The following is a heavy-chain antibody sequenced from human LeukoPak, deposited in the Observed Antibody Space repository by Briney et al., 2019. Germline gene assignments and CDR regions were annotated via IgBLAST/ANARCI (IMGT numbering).Heavy chain of an antibody. V-gene: IGHV4-30-4*01. J-gene: IGHJ5*02. CDR1: GVSIPNGDYY. CDR2: VYHSVST. Sequence: PSETLSLTCTVSGVSIPNGDYYWSWIRQSPGKGLEWIGHVYHSVSTYYNPSLERRVTLSMDTSKNQFSLKMTSLSAADTAVYYCASQGSGQGYLNWFDPWGQGALVTVSS. D-gene: IGHD5-18*01. CDR3: ASQGSGQGYLNWFDP.